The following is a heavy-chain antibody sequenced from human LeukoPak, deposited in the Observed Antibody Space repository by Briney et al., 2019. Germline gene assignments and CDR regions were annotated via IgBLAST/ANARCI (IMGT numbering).Heavy chain of an antibody. V-gene: IGHV3-23*01. Sequence: PGGSLRLSCVASGFTFSSHGMNWVRQAPGKGLEWGSAISGSGGSTYYADSVKGRFTISRDNSKNTLYLQMNSLRAEDTAVYYCAKDLTPLAAVAAYDYWGQGTLVTVSS. J-gene: IGHJ4*02. CDR2: ISGSGGST. CDR1: GFTFSSHG. CDR3: AKDLTPLAAVAAYDY. D-gene: IGHD6-19*01.